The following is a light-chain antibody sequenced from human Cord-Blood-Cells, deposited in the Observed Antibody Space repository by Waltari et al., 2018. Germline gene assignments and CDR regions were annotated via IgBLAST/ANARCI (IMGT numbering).Light chain of an antibody. V-gene: IGKV3-20*01. CDR1: QSVSSSY. Sequence: EIVLTQSPGTLSLSPGERAPLSCRASQSVSSSYLAWYQQKPGQAPRLLNYGASSRATGIPDRFSGRGSGTDFTRTISRLEPEDFAVYYCQQYGSSPPYSFGQGTKLEIK. J-gene: IGKJ2*03. CDR2: GAS. CDR3: QQYGSSPPYS.